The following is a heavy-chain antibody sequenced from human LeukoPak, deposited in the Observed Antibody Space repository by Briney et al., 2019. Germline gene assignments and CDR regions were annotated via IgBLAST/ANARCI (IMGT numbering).Heavy chain of an antibody. V-gene: IGHV1-18*01. Sequence: ASVKVSCKASGYTFTSYGISWVRQAPGQGVEWMGWISAYNGNTNYAQKLQGRVTMTTDTSTSTAYMELRSLISDDTSVYFCPSDRRAGFLEWLPCCWGQGTLVTVSS. CDR1: GYTFTSYG. CDR2: ISAYNGNT. D-gene: IGHD3-3*01. CDR3: PSDRRAGFLEWLPCC. J-gene: IGHJ4*02.